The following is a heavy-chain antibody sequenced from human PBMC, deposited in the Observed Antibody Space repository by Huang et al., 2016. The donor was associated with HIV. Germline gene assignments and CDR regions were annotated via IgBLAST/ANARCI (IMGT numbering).Heavy chain of an antibody. Sequence: EVQLVESGGGLVKPGGSLRLSCAASGFSLDSYNMYWVRQTPGKGRQGVSSISPSSSFIDYADSVKGRFSISRDNAKNSLYLQMNNLRGEDTAVYYCARDRGQQLSPFDSWGQGTLVTVSS. D-gene: IGHD6-13*01. CDR3: ARDRGQQLSPFDS. CDR2: ISPSSSFI. V-gene: IGHV3-21*01. J-gene: IGHJ4*02. CDR1: GFSLDSYN.